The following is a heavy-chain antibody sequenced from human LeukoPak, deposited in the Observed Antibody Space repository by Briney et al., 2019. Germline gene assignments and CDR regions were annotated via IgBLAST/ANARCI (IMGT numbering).Heavy chain of an antibody. V-gene: IGHV3-48*01. D-gene: IGHD2-2*01. CDR2: IRNSRSTI. CDR3: ARDAYCSSTSCYRSPWGVFEEPKFRGAFDI. Sequence: PGGSLRLSCAASGFTFSSYSMNWVRQAPGKGLEWVSYIRNSRSTIYYADSVKGRFTISRDNAKNTLYLQMNSLRAEDTAVYYCARDAYCSSTSCYRSPWGVFEEPKFRGAFDIWGQGTMVTVSS. J-gene: IGHJ3*02. CDR1: GFTFSSYS.